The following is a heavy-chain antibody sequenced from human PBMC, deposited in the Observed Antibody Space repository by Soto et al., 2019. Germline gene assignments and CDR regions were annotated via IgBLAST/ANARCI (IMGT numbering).Heavy chain of an antibody. CDR3: ARQSIAARLHGMDV. CDR1: GDSFTIYW. J-gene: IGHJ6*02. Sequence: GETLKISCNGSGDSFTIYWIGCVRQMPGKGLEWMGIIYPGDSDTRYSPSFQGQVTISADKSISTAYLQWSSLKASDTAMYYCARQSIAARLHGMDVWGQGTTVTVSS. V-gene: IGHV5-51*01. CDR2: IYPGDSDT. D-gene: IGHD6-6*01.